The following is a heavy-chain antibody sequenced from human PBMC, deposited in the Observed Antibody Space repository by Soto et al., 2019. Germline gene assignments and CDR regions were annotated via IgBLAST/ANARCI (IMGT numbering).Heavy chain of an antibody. Sequence: TCSVSEGPCSDHDWSCIIKTQGQGRKWIGEINHSGSTNYNPSLKSRVTISVDTSKNPFSLKLSSVTAADTAVYYCARDRGGYDYVSDYYYYYMDVWGKGTTVTVSS. V-gene: IGHV4-34*01. CDR3: ARDRGGYDYVSDYYYYYMDV. CDR1: EGPCSDHD. J-gene: IGHJ6*03. D-gene: IGHD5-12*01. CDR2: INHSGST.